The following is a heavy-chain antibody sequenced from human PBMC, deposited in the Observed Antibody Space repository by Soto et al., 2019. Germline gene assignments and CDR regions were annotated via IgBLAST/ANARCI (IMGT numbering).Heavy chain of an antibody. Sequence: GGSLRLSCAASGFTFSNYAMTWVRQAPGKGLEWVSTISCGGYSTYYADSVKGRFTISRDNSKNTLYLQMSSLRDEDTAVYYCAIMYSSGSGTFDYWGQGTLVTVSS. CDR2: ISCGGYST. CDR3: AIMYSSGSGTFDY. CDR1: GFTFSNYA. J-gene: IGHJ4*02. V-gene: IGHV3-23*01. D-gene: IGHD6-19*01.